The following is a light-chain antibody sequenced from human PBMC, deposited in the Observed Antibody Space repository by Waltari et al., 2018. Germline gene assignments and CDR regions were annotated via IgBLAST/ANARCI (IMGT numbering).Light chain of an antibody. CDR3: YSVDDNKRV. J-gene: IGLJ2*01. CDR2: KDS. Sequence: SYELTQPSSVSVSPGQTARLTCSGDVLSTRYTRWFQQKPGQAPVLVIYKDSERPSGIPERFSGSSSGTTVTLTISGAQVEDEADYYCYSVDDNKRVFGGGTKLTVL. V-gene: IGLV3-27*01. CDR1: VLSTRY.